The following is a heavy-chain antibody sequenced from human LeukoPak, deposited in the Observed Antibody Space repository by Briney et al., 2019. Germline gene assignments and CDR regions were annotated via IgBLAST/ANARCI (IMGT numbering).Heavy chain of an antibody. CDR2: IYYSGST. V-gene: IGHV4-30-4*08. CDR1: GGSISSGDYY. CDR3: ARVGDGYTIVFDY. J-gene: IGHJ4*02. D-gene: IGHD5-24*01. Sequence: PSQTLSLTCTVSGGSISSGDYYWSWIRQPPGKGLEWIGYIYYSGSTYYNPSLKSRVTMSVDTSKNQFSLKLSSVTAADTAVYYCARVGDGYTIVFDYWGQGTLVTVSS.